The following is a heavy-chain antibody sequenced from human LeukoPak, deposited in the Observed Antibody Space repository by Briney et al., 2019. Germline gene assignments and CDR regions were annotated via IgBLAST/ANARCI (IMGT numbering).Heavy chain of an antibody. Sequence: TLTLTCTAYGGAISSGAFYWIWIRPPAGEGLEWVVRIYTSGSTDDNPSLKSRVNISIDTSKNQFSLKLGSVPAADTAVYYCARVIWNYGHWFDPWRQGTLVSVFS. CDR3: ARVIWNYGHWFDP. D-gene: IGHD1-7*01. J-gene: IGHJ5*02. CDR1: GGAISSGAFY. CDR2: IYTSGST. V-gene: IGHV4-61*02.